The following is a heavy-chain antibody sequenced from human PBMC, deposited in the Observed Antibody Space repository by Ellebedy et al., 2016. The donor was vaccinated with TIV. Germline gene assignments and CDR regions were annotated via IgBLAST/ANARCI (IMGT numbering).Heavy chain of an antibody. V-gene: IGHV5-51*01. CDR2: IYPEDSDT. CDR3: ARGAFLWSGSNWFNP. CDR1: GYSFTSYW. J-gene: IGHJ5*02. D-gene: IGHD3-3*01. Sequence: GESLKISXKGSGYSFTSYWIGWVRQMPGKGLEWMGIIYPEDSDTRYSPSFQGQVTISADKSISTAYVQWNSLKASDTAMYYCARGAFLWSGSNWFNPWGQGTLVTVSS.